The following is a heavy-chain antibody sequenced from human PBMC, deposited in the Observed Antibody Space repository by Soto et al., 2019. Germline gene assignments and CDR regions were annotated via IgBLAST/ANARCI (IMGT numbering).Heavy chain of an antibody. CDR3: ARAPVISSRNWFDP. D-gene: IGHD6-6*01. Sequence: TSETLSLTCTISSGTINRGGYYWIWIRQHPGKGLEWVGYMSYTGSTYYSPSLKSRVTISVDTSKTQLSLKLSSVTAADTAIYYCARAPVISSRNWFDPWGQGTLVTVSS. V-gene: IGHV4-31*03. J-gene: IGHJ5*02. CDR2: MSYTGST. CDR1: SGTINRGGYY.